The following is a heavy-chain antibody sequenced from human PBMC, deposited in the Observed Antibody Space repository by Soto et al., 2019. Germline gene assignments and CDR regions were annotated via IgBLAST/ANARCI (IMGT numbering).Heavy chain of an antibody. Sequence: ASVKVSCKASGYTFTSYYMHWVRQAPGQGLEWMGIINPSGGSTSYAQKFQGRVTMTRDTSTSTVYMELSSLRSEDTAVYYCARLGHCSGGSCYWFDPWGQGTLVTVSS. CDR3: ARLGHCSGGSCYWFDP. J-gene: IGHJ5*02. CDR2: INPSGGST. CDR1: GYTFTSYY. D-gene: IGHD2-15*01. V-gene: IGHV1-46*01.